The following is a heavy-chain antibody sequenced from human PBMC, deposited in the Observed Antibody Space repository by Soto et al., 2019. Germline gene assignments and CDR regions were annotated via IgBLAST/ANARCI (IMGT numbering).Heavy chain of an antibody. CDR2: IYTSGST. Sequence: SETLSLTCTVSGGSISSYYWSWIRQPAGKGLEWIGRIYTSGSTNYNPSLKSRVTMSVDTSKNQFSLKLSSVTAADTAVYYCARDQRDCSGGSCYYYGMDVWGKGTAVTVSS. D-gene: IGHD2-15*01. CDR1: GGSISSYY. CDR3: ARDQRDCSGGSCYYYGMDV. V-gene: IGHV4-4*07. J-gene: IGHJ6*04.